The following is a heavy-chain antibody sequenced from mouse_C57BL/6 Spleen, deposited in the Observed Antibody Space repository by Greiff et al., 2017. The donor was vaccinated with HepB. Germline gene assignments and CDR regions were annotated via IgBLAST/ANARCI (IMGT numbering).Heavy chain of an antibody. D-gene: IGHD1-1*01. CDR2: IYPGDGDT. Sequence: VKLMESGPELVKPGASVKISCKASGYAFSSSWMNWVKQRPGKGLEWIGRIYPGDGDTNYNGKFKGKATLTADKSSSTAYMQLSSLTSEDSAVYFCSHYYGSSYAMDYWGQGTSVTVSS. CDR3: SHYYGSSYAMDY. V-gene: IGHV1-82*01. J-gene: IGHJ4*01. CDR1: GYAFSSSW.